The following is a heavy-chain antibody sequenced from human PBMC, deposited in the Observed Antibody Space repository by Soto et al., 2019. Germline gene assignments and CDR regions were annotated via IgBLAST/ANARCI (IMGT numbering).Heavy chain of an antibody. Sequence: PSETLSLTCTVSGGSISSGGYYWTWIRQHPGKGLEWIGSIYYSGSTYYNPSLKSRVTISVDTSKNHFSLKLSSVTAADTAVYYCATQEVGGSYVYTFDPWGQGTLVTVSS. J-gene: IGHJ5*02. CDR3: ATQEVGGSYVYTFDP. CDR1: GGSISSGGYY. D-gene: IGHD1-26*01. V-gene: IGHV4-39*02. CDR2: IYYSGST.